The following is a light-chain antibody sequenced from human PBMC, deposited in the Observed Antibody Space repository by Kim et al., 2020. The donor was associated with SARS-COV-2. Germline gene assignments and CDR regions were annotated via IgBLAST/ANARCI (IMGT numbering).Light chain of an antibody. CDR2: AAS. V-gene: IGKV1-27*01. Sequence: ASIGKRVTLTCRASQGISDYLALYQHKPGKGPNLLICAASTVQSGVPRRFSGSGSGTDFTLAISSLQPDDVATYYCQNYNTAPRTFGQGTKVDIK. CDR3: QNYNTAPRT. CDR1: QGISDY. J-gene: IGKJ1*01.